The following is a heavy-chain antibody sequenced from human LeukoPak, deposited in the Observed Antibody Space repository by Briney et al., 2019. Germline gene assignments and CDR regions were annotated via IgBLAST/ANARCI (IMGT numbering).Heavy chain of an antibody. J-gene: IGHJ6*03. Sequence: GGTLRLSCAASGFMFSSYWMSWVRQAPGEGLEWVADIKEDGSEKSYVDSVKGRFTISRDNAKNSLYLRMNTLRAEDTAVYYCARDLVWSGEPKGYYNYMDVWGKGTTVTVSS. CDR1: GFMFSSYW. D-gene: IGHD3-10*01. CDR2: IKEDGSEK. V-gene: IGHV3-7*01. CDR3: ARDLVWSGEPKGYYNYMDV.